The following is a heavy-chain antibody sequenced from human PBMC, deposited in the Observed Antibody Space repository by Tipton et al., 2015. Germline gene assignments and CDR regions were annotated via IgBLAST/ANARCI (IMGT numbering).Heavy chain of an antibody. CDR1: GDSLSTYY. V-gene: IGHV4-59*01. Sequence: TLSLTCTVSGDSLSTYYWSWIRQSPGKGPEWIGYIYYTGPTKYNPSLKSRVNISVDRAKNQFSLQLSSVTVADSAVYYCARTKYNRLRWYFDPWGKGTLVTVSS. CDR3: ARTKYNRLRWYFDP. J-gene: IGHJ5*02. CDR2: IYYTGPT. D-gene: IGHD4-23*01.